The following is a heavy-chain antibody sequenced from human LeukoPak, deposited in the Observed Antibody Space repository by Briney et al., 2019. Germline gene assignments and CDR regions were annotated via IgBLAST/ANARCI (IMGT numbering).Heavy chain of an antibody. V-gene: IGHV3-7*01. CDR3: VKPYYYPSGSLN. D-gene: IGHD3-10*01. J-gene: IGHJ1*01. Sequence: GGSLRLSCRASGFTFTNYWMNWVRQAPGKGLEWVANMNKDGSEKNYVDSMKGRFTISRDNAKNSLYLQMNGLRAEDAAMYYCVKPYYYPSGSLNWGQGTLVTVSS. CDR1: GFTFTNYW. CDR2: MNKDGSEK.